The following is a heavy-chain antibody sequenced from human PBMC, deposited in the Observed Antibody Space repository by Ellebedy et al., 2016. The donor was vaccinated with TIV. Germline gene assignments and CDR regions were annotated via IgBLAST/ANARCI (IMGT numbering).Heavy chain of an antibody. CDR2: IWYDGRNK. J-gene: IGHJ6*02. V-gene: IGHV3-33*08. Sequence: PGGSLRLSCAASGFTFSSYGMHWVRQAPGKGLEWVAVIWYDGRNKYYADSVKGRFTISRDNSKNTLYLQMNSLRAEDTAVYYCARDQGDVVVVAATLLDYYYGMDVWGQGTTVTVSS. D-gene: IGHD2-15*01. CDR3: ARDQGDVVVVAATLLDYYYGMDV. CDR1: GFTFSSYG.